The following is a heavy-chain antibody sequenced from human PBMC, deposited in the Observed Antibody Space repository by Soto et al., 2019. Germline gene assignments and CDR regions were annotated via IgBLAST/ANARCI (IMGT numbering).Heavy chain of an antibody. CDR3: ARGYAPLGPLDY. Sequence: XGSLRLSCAAAGFTFSSYAMHWVRQAPGKGLEWVAVISYDGSNKYYADSVKGRFTISRDNSKNTLYLQMNSLRAEDTAVYYCARGYAPLGPLDYWGQGTLVTVSS. D-gene: IGHD7-27*01. V-gene: IGHV3-30-3*01. CDR2: ISYDGSNK. J-gene: IGHJ4*02. CDR1: GFTFSSYA.